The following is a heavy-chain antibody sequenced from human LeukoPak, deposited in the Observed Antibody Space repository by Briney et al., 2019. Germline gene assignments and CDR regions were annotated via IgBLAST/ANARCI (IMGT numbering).Heavy chain of an antibody. CDR2: IYTSGST. CDR1: GGSISSYY. V-gene: IGHV4-4*07. Sequence: SETLSLTCTVSGGSISSYYWSWIRQPAGKGLEWIGRIYTSGSTNYNPSLKSRVTISVDTSKNQFSLKLSSVTAADTAVYYCATYPHLTTVTITDAFDVWGQGTMVTVSS. J-gene: IGHJ3*01. D-gene: IGHD4-11*01. CDR3: ATYPHLTTVTITDAFDV.